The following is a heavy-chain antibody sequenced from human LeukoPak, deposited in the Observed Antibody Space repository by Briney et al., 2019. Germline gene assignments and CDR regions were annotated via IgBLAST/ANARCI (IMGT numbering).Heavy chain of an antibody. D-gene: IGHD3-10*01. CDR3: ARGLLLWFGEPAAFDY. CDR2: MRYDGTNE. Sequence: GGSLRLSCAASGFTFRAYGMHWVRQAPGKGLEWVAFMRYDGTNEYYADSVKGRFTISRDNSKNTLYLQMNSLRAEDTAVYYCARGLLLWFGEPAAFDYWGQGTLVTVSS. V-gene: IGHV3-30*02. CDR1: GFTFRAYG. J-gene: IGHJ4*02.